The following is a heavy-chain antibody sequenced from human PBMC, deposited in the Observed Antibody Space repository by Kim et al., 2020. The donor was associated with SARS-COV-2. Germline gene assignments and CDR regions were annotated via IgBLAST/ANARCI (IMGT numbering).Heavy chain of an antibody. V-gene: IGHV1-69*13. CDR2: IIPIFGTA. Sequence: SVKVSCKASGGTFSSYAISWVRQAPGQGLEWMGGIIPIFGTANYAQKFQGRVTITADESTSTAYMELSSLRSEDTAVYYCARADYGDYDEIKVFDYWGQGTLVTVSS. CDR3: ARADYGDYDEIKVFDY. CDR1: GGTFSSYA. J-gene: IGHJ4*02. D-gene: IGHD4-17*01.